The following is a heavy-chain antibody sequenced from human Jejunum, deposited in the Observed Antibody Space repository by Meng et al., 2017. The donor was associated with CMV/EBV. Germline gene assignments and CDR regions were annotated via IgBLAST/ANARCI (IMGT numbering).Heavy chain of an antibody. D-gene: IGHD3-10*01. Sequence: QVQLVQSGPEVKKPGASVTVSCKASGYIFMSYGISWVRQASGQGLEWVGWISAYNGNTNYVEKLQGRVTMTTDTSTSTAYMELTSLKSDDTAVYYCARVTHSGSPSQSSYWGQGTLVTVSS. J-gene: IGHJ4*02. CDR2: ISAYNGNT. CDR1: GYIFMSYG. CDR3: ARVTHSGSPSQSSY. V-gene: IGHV1-18*01.